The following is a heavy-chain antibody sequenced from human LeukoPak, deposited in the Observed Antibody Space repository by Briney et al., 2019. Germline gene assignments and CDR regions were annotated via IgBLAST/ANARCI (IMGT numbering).Heavy chain of an antibody. CDR1: GYSFTNYW. CDR2: IYPGDSDT. J-gene: IGHJ4*02. Sequence: GESLKISCKASGYSFTNYWIGWVRQMPGKGLEWMGIIYPGDSDTRYSPSFQGQVTISADKSISTAYLQWSSLKASDTAMYYWARRSLSNTSSFFDYWGQGTLVTVSS. V-gene: IGHV5-51*01. CDR3: ARRSLSNTSSFFDY. D-gene: IGHD2-2*01.